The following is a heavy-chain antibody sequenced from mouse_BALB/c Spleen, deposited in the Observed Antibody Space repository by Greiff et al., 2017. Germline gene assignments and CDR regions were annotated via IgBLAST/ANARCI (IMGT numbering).Heavy chain of an antibody. CDR1: GYAFTNYL. Sequence: QVQLQQSGAELVRPGTSVKVSCKASGYAFTNYLIEWVKQRPGQGLEWIGVINPGSGGTNYNEKFKGKATLTADKSSSTAYMQLSSLTSDDSAVYFCARSDDGYCDAMDYWGQGTSVTVSS. J-gene: IGHJ4*01. CDR2: INPGSGGT. CDR3: ARSDDGYCDAMDY. V-gene: IGHV1-54*01. D-gene: IGHD2-3*01.